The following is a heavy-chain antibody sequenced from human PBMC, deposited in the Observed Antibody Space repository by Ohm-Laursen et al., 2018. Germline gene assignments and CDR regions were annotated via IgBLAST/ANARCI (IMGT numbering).Heavy chain of an antibody. Sequence: LRLSCTASGFTFSDYYMSWIRQPPGKGLESIGYMYYSGSTNYNPSLKSRVTISIDTSKNQFSLKLSSVTAADTAVYYCARGNPVAGTFDYWGQGTLVTVSS. CDR3: ARGNPVAGTFDY. J-gene: IGHJ4*02. D-gene: IGHD6-19*01. CDR1: GFTFSDYY. V-gene: IGHV4-59*01. CDR2: MYYSGST.